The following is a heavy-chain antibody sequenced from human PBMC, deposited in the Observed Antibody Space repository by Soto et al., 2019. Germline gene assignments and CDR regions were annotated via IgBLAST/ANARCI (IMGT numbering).Heavy chain of an antibody. V-gene: IGHV1-69*13. CDR2: IIPIFGTA. D-gene: IGHD6-13*01. J-gene: IGHJ4*02. Sequence: SVNVSCKASGGTFSSYAISWVRQAPGQGLEWMGGIIPIFGTANYAQKFQGRVTITADESTSTAYMELSSLRSEDTAVYYCARDRGIAAAGNTTYDYWGQGTLVTVSS. CDR3: ARDRGIAAAGNTTYDY. CDR1: GGTFSSYA.